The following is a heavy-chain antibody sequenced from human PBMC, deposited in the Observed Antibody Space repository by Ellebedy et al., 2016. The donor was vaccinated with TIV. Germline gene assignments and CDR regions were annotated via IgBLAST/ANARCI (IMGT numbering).Heavy chain of an antibody. V-gene: IGHV5-10-1*01. Sequence: GESLKISCKGSGYSFTNYWISWVRQMPGKGLECMGNIDPSDSYIKYSPSFQGHVTISADKSISTAYLQWSSLEASDTAMYYCARQISGYDGPDHWGQGTLVTVSS. J-gene: IGHJ4*02. CDR2: IDPSDSYI. CDR1: GYSFTNYW. CDR3: ARQISGYDGPDH. D-gene: IGHD5-12*01.